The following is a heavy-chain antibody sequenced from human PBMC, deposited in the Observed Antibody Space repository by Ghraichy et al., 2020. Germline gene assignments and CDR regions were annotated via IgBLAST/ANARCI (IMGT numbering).Heavy chain of an antibody. CDR3: ARDVTYYDILTGLNYYGMDV. CDR1: GFTFSSYE. CDR2: ISSSGSTI. V-gene: IGHV3-48*03. D-gene: IGHD3-9*01. Sequence: GGSLRLSCAASGFTFSSYEMNWVRQAPGKGLEWVSYISSSGSTIYYADSVKGRFTISRDNAKNSLYLQMNSLRAEDTAVYYCARDVTYYDILTGLNYYGMDVWGQGTTVTVSS. J-gene: IGHJ6*02.